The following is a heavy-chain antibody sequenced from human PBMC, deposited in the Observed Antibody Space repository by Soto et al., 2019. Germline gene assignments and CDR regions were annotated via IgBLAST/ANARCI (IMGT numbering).Heavy chain of an antibody. V-gene: IGHV1-69*01. CDR3: ARMSLEYSSSSYFDY. CDR2: IIPIFGTA. CDR1: GGTFNSYA. Sequence: QVQLVQSGAEVKKPGSSVTVSCTASGGTFNSYAISWVRQAPGQGLEWMGGIIPIFGTANYAQKFQGRVTITADESTSTAYMELSSLRSEDTAVYYCARMSLEYSSSSYFDYWGQGTLVTVSS. D-gene: IGHD6-6*01. J-gene: IGHJ4*02.